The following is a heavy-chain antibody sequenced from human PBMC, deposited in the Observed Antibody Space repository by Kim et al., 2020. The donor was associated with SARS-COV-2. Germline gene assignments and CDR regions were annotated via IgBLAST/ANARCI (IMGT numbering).Heavy chain of an antibody. CDR2: ISSSGTTK. CDR1: GFTFSDYY. Sequence: GGSLRLSCAASGFTFSDYYMSWIRQAPGMGLEWISYISSSGTTKYYADSVKGRFTISRDNAKNSLYLQMNSLRAEDAAVYYCARDEGVDGLDVWGQGTTVTVSS. J-gene: IGHJ6*02. V-gene: IGHV3-11*01. D-gene: IGHD2-21*01. CDR3: ARDEGVDGLDV.